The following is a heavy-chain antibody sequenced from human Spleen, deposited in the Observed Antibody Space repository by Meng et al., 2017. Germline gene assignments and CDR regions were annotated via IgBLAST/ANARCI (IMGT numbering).Heavy chain of an antibody. CDR1: GYTFPDYW. J-gene: IGHJ6*02. CDR2: IDPKSGDT. D-gene: IGHD2-2*01. V-gene: IGHV1-2*06. CDR3: ARDPYCSSTSCYGEEDV. Sequence: ASVKVSCKASGYTFPDYWLHWVRRAPGQGLEWMGRIDPKSGDTQYAQRFQGRVTMTGDTSISTAYMELSGLRSDDTAMYYCARDPYCSSTSCYGEEDVWGQGTTVTVSS.